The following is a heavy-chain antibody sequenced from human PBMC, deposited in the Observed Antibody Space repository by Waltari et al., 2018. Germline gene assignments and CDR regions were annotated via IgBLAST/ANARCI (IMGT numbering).Heavy chain of an antibody. CDR2: INPNSGGT. CDR3: ARDLGSLEGTTGAFDI. Sequence: QVQLVQSGAEVKKPGASVKVSCKASGYTFTGYYMHWVRQAPGQGLEWMGRINPNSGGTNYAQKFQGRVTMTRDTSISTAYMELSRLRSDDTAVYYCARDLGSLEGTTGAFDIWGQGTMVTVSS. CDR1: GYTFTGYY. V-gene: IGHV1-2*06. D-gene: IGHD1-1*01. J-gene: IGHJ3*02.